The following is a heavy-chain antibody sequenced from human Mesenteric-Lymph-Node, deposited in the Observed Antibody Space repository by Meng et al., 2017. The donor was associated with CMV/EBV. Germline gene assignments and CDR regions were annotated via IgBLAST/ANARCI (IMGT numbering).Heavy chain of an antibody. CDR1: GFTVSASY. V-gene: IGHV3-53*05. D-gene: IGHD3-10*01. CDR2: IYNCGRT. CDR3: AKDAGTRDYFDY. J-gene: IGHJ4*02. Sequence: GGSLRLSCEASGFTVSASYMTWVRQAPGKGLEWVSVIYNCGRTHYADSVKGRFTISRDNSKNTLYLEMNSLRAEDTALYYCAKDAGTRDYFDYWGQGTLVTVSS.